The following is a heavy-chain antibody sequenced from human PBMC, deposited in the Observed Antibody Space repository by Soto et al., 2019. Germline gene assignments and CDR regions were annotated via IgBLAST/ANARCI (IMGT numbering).Heavy chain of an antibody. V-gene: IGHV4-39*01. CDR3: AIQLLVYYDFWSGYPIDAFDI. CDR2: IYYSGST. Sequence: ASETLSLTCTVSGCSISSSSYYWGWIRQPPGKGLEWIGSIYYSGSTYYNPSLKSRVTISVDTSKNQFSLKLSSVTAADTAVYYCAIQLLVYYDFWSGYPIDAFDIWGQGTMVTVSS. CDR1: GCSISSSSYY. D-gene: IGHD3-3*01. J-gene: IGHJ3*02.